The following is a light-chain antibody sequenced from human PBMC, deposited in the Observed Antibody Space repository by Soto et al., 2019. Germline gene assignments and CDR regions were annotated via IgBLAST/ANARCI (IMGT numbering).Light chain of an antibody. J-gene: IGLJ2*01. CDR1: SSDVGGYNY. CDR2: DVR. V-gene: IGLV2-14*03. CDR3: SSYTSRNTVI. Sequence: QSALTQPASVSGSPGQSITISCTGTSSDVGGYNYISWYQQHPGKAPKFIIYDVRNRPSGVSNRFSGSRSGNTASLTISGLQAEDEGDYYCSSYTSRNTVIVGGGTKLTVL.